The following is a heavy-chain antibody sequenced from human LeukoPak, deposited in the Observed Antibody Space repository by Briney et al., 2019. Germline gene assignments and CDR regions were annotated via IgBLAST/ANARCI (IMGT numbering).Heavy chain of an antibody. CDR3: AQSYIVRDYYFDS. V-gene: IGHV3-23*01. CDR1: GFTFSSYA. Sequence: GGSLRLSCAASGFTFSSYAMNWVRQAPGKGLEWISSISGSGDNTYYADSVKGRFTISRDNSKNTLFLQMNSLRAEDTATYYCAQSYIVRDYYFDSWGQGTLVTVSS. D-gene: IGHD3-10*01. CDR2: ISGSGDNT. J-gene: IGHJ4*02.